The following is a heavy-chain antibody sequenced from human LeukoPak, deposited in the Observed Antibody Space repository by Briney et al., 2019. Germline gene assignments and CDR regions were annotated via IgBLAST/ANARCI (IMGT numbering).Heavy chain of an antibody. J-gene: IGHJ4*02. Sequence: PGGPLRLSCAASGFTFSSYAMSWVRQAPGKELEWVSAISGSGGSTYYADSVKGRFTISRENAKNSLYLQMNSLRAEDTAVYYCARDGPVLRYFDWSPAYFDYWGQGTLVTVSS. CDR3: ARDGPVLRYFDWSPAYFDY. CDR1: GFTFSSYA. V-gene: IGHV3-23*01. CDR2: ISGSGGST. D-gene: IGHD3-9*01.